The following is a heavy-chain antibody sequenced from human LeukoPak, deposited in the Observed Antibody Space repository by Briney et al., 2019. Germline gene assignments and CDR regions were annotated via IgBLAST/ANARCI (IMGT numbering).Heavy chain of an antibody. CDR1: GFTFSSYA. CDR3: AKRGVVIRVILVGFHKEAYYFDS. CDR2: MSDSGGRT. D-gene: IGHD3-22*01. Sequence: PGGSLRLSCAASGFTFSSYAMPWVRQAPGKGLEWVAGMSDSGGRTNYADSVKGRFTISRDNPKNTLYLQMNSLRAEDTAVYFYAKRGVVIRVILVGFHKEAYYFDSWGQGALVTVSS. V-gene: IGHV3-23*01. J-gene: IGHJ4*02.